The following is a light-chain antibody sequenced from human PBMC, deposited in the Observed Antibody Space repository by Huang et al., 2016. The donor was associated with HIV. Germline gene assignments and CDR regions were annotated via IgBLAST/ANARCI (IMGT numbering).Light chain of an antibody. J-gene: IGKJ1*01. CDR2: LGS. CDR1: QSLLHSNGYNY. V-gene: IGKV2-28*01. Sequence: DIVMTQSPLSLPVTPGEPASISCRSSQSLLHSNGYNYLDWYLQKPGQPPQLLIYLGSNRAPGVPDRFSGSGSGTDFTLKITRVEAEDVGIYYCMQALQTPRTFGQGTKVEI. CDR3: MQALQTPRT.